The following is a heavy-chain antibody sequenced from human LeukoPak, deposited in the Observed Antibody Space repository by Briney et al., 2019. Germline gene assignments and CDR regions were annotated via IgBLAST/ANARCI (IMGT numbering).Heavy chain of an antibody. Sequence: GGSLRLSCAASAFTFSDYSMNWVRQAPGKRLEWISYISGRSSTIYYADSVRGRLPISRDNAKNSMYLQMNSLRAEDTAVYYCARDRLTSGSYFFDYWGQGTLVTVSS. CDR3: ARDRLTSGSYFFDY. D-gene: IGHD1-26*01. CDR1: AFTFSDYS. J-gene: IGHJ4*02. CDR2: ISGRSSTI. V-gene: IGHV3-48*01.